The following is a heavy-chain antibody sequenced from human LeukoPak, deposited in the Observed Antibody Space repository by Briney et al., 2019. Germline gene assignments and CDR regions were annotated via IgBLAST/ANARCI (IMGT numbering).Heavy chain of an antibody. CDR1: GGTFSSYA. Sequence: SVKVSCKASGGTFSSYAISWVRQAPGQGLEWMGRIIPILGIANYAQKFQGRVTITADKSTSTAYMELSSLRSEDTAVYYCAKRRFGGYSGYPEEDYWGQGTLVTVSS. V-gene: IGHV1-69*04. J-gene: IGHJ4*02. D-gene: IGHD5-12*01. CDR2: IIPILGIA. CDR3: AKRRFGGYSGYPEEDY.